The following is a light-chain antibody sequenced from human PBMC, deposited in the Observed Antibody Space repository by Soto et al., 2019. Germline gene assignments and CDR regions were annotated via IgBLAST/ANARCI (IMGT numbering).Light chain of an antibody. CDR2: ANS. Sequence: QSVLTQPPSVSGAPGQRVPISCTGSSSNIGAGYDVHWYQQLPGTAPKLLIYANSNRPSGVPDRFSGSKSGTSASLAITGLQAEDEADYYCQSYDSSLSGSYVFGTGTKLTVL. CDR3: QSYDSSLSGSYV. V-gene: IGLV1-40*01. CDR1: SSNIGAGYD. J-gene: IGLJ1*01.